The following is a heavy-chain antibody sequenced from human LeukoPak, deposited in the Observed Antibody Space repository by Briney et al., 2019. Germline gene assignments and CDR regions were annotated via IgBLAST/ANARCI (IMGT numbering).Heavy chain of an antibody. CDR2: MNPNSGNT. CDR1: GYTFTSYD. V-gene: IGHV1-8*03. J-gene: IGHJ5*02. Sequence: ASVKVSCKASGYTFTSYDINWVRQATGQGLEWMGWMNPNSGNTGYAQKFQGRVTITRNTSTSTAYMELRSLRSDDTAVYYCARAYYDILTGYYKSDNWFDPWGQGTLVTVSS. D-gene: IGHD3-9*01. CDR3: ARAYYDILTGYYKSDNWFDP.